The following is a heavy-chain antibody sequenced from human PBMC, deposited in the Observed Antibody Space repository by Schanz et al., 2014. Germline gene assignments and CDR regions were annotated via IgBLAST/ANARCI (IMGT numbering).Heavy chain of an antibody. V-gene: IGHV3-30*18. CDR2: ISYDGSSK. D-gene: IGHD2-15*01. CDR1: GFPFNEYG. J-gene: IGHJ4*02. CDR3: VKDDRGDVVVVAANY. Sequence: QVQLVESGGGVVQPGRSLRLSCAASGFPFNEYGMLWVRQAPGKGLEWVALISYDGSSKNHADSVQGRFTISRDNSKNALYLQMDSLRAEDTAVYYCVKDDRGDVVVVAANYWGQGAQVIVSS.